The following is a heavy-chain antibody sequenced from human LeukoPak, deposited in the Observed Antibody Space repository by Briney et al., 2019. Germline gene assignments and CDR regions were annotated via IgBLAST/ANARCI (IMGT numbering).Heavy chain of an antibody. CDR2: ISGSGGST. CDR1: GFTFSSYA. J-gene: IGHJ4*02. D-gene: IGHD3-22*01. V-gene: IGHV3-23*01. CDR3: AKDLGLFAMYYYDSSGYWDY. Sequence: GGSLRLSCAASGFTFSSYAMSWVRQAPGKGLEWVSAISGSGGSTYYADSVKGRFSISRDNYKTPLYLQMNSLRAEDTAVYSCAKDLGLFAMYYYDSSGYWDYWGQETLVTVSS.